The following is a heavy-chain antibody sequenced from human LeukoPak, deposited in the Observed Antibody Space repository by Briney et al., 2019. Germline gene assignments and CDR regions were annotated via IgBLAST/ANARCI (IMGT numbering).Heavy chain of an antibody. CDR1: GYTFTGYY. D-gene: IGHD4-17*01. V-gene: IGHV1-2*06. Sequence: ASVKVSCKASGYTFTGYYMHWVRQAPGQGLEWMGQINPNSGGTNYAQKFQGRVTMTRDTSISTAYMELSRLRSDDTAVYYCARANGDQRSNAFDIWGQGTMVTVSS. CDR3: ARANGDQRSNAFDI. J-gene: IGHJ3*02. CDR2: INPNSGGT.